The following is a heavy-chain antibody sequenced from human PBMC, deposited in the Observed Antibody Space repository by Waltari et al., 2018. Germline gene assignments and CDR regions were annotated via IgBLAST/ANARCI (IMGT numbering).Heavy chain of an antibody. D-gene: IGHD5-12*01. CDR3: ATYIGASVGTAAFDV. J-gene: IGHJ3*01. Sequence: QLQLQESGPRLVRPSETLSLICRVSGVSITSNRHYWAWIRRSPGEGLEGIGTVFYRGTTYISPSLKSRVSVSRDTSKNQVSLILGSVTATDMAVYYCATYIGASVGTAAFDVWGQGTMVTVSS. CDR1: GVSITSNRHY. CDR2: VFYRGTT. V-gene: IGHV4-39*01.